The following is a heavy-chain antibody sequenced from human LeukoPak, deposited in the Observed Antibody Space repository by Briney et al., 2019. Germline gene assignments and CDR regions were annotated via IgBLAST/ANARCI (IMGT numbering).Heavy chain of an antibody. CDR1: GFTFSTYA. Sequence: GGSLRLSCAASGFTFSTYAMTWVRQAPGKGLEWVSSISSSTNYIYYTDSVKGRFTISRDNAKSTLYLQMNSLRAEDTAVYYCARSANYYDSSGQDYWGQGTLVTVSS. CDR2: ISSSTNYI. D-gene: IGHD3-22*01. CDR3: ARSANYYDSSGQDY. J-gene: IGHJ4*02. V-gene: IGHV3-21*01.